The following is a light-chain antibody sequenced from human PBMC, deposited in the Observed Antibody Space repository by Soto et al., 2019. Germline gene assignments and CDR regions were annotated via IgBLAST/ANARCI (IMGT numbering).Light chain of an antibody. CDR2: LGS. CDR3: MQGLQTPPI. J-gene: IGKJ3*01. CDR1: QSLLYGNGNNY. Sequence: EIVMTQSPLYLPVTPGEPASISCRSRQSLLYGNGNNYLDWYLQKPGQSPQVLIYLGSNRASGVPDRFSGSGSGTDFTLKISRVEAEDVGIYYGMQGLQTPPIFGPGTKVDSK. V-gene: IGKV2-28*01.